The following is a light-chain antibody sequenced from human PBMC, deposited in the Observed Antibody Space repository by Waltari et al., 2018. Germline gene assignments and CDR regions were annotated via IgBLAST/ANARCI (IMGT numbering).Light chain of an antibody. V-gene: IGLV3-27*01. J-gene: IGLJ3*02. Sequence: SFELTQTSSLSVPPGQTVRIPRSGDVLANQYARWFQQKPGQAPVLIISRDTERPSGIPERFSGSSSGTTVTLTIRGAQAEDEADYYCYAAADNNLGVFGGGTKVTVL. CDR2: RDT. CDR3: YAAADNNLGV. CDR1: VLANQY.